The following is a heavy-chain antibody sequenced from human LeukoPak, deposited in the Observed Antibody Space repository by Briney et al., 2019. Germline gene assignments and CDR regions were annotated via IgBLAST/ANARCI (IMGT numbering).Heavy chain of an antibody. CDR2: IYSGGST. Sequence: GGSLRLSCAASGFTVSSNYMSWVRQAPGKGLEWVSVIYSGGSTYYADSVKGRFTISRDNSKNTLYLQMNSLRAEDTAVYYCARVARSSVVSWGGDYYYYYMDVWGKGTTVTVSS. V-gene: IGHV3-53*01. CDR1: GFTVSSNY. CDR3: ARVARSSVVSWGGDYYYYYMDV. D-gene: IGHD1-26*01. J-gene: IGHJ6*03.